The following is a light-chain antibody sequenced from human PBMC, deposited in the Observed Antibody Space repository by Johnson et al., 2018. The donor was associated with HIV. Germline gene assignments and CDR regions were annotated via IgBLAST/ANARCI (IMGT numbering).Light chain of an antibody. CDR1: SSNIGNNY. Sequence: QSVLTQPPSVSAAPGQKVTISCSGSSSNIGNNYVSWYQQLPGTAPKLLIYDNNKRPSGIPDRFSGSKSGTSATLGITGLQTGDEADYYCGTWDNSLTACVLGSGTKVTFL. V-gene: IGLV1-51*01. J-gene: IGLJ1*01. CDR3: GTWDNSLTACV. CDR2: DNN.